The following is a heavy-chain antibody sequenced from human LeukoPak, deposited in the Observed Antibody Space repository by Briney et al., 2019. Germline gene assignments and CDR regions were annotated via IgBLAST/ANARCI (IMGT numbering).Heavy chain of an antibody. Sequence: ASVKVSCKTSGYPFATWEINWVRQAAGQGLEWMGWVHPNGGNTAYAQKFQGRVTMTRDTSISTAYMELSGLTSDDTAVYYCAREISSSQEDYFDYWGQGTLVTVSS. CDR2: VHPNGGNT. J-gene: IGHJ4*02. CDR1: GYPFATWE. D-gene: IGHD6-13*01. V-gene: IGHV1-8*01. CDR3: AREISSSQEDYFDY.